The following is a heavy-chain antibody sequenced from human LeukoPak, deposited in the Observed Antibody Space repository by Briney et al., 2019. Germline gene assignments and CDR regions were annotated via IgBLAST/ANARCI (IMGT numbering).Heavy chain of an antibody. J-gene: IGHJ6*03. D-gene: IGHD2-15*01. V-gene: IGHV1-46*01. Sequence: ASVKVSCKASGYTFTSYYIHWVRQAPGQGLEWMGIINPSGGSTSYAQKFQGRVTMTRDTSASTAYMELSSLRSEDMAVYYCARAGVDDYYYYMDVWGKGTTVTVSS. CDR1: GYTFTSYY. CDR3: ARAGVDDYYYYMDV. CDR2: INPSGGST.